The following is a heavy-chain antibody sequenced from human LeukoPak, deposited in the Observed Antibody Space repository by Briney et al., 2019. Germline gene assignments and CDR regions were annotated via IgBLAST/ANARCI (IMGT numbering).Heavy chain of an antibody. Sequence: GGSLTLSCEGSGFDVSANYINWVRQAPGKGLEWVSILYSVGTTYYADSVKGRFTVSRESSKNTLLLHMTSLRAEDTAVYYCARVGDHYHWYLDLWGRGTLVTASS. CDR1: GFDVSANY. D-gene: IGHD3-10*01. CDR3: ARVGDHYHWYLDL. CDR2: LYSVGTT. V-gene: IGHV3-53*01. J-gene: IGHJ2*01.